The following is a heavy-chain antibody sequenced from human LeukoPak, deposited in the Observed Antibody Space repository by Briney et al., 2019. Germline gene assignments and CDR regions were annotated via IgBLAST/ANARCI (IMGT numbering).Heavy chain of an antibody. Sequence: PGGSLRLSCAASGFTFSTYWMHWVRQAPGKGLEWVSRINPDGITTTCADSVKGRFIISRDNAKNTLFLQMNSLRAEDTAVYYCARDYYYGMDVWGQGTTITVSS. CDR1: GFTFSTYW. J-gene: IGHJ6*02. CDR2: INPDGITT. V-gene: IGHV3-74*01. CDR3: ARDYYYGMDV.